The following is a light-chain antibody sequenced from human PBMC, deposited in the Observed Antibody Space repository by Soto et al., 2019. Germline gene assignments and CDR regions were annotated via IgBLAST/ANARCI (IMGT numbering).Light chain of an antibody. CDR2: GVS. J-gene: IGLJ2*01. CDR1: SSDVGRYNY. CDR3: SSYAGSSTLVI. Sequence: QSALTQPASVSGSPGQSITISCTGTSSDVGRYNYVSWYQQHPGKAPKLMIYGVSNRPSGVSNRFSGSKSGNTASLTISGLQAEDEADYYCSSYAGSSTLVIFGGGIKLTVL. V-gene: IGLV2-14*03.